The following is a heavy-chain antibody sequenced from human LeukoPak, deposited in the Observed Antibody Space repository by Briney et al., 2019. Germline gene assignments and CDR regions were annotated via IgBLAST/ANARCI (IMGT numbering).Heavy chain of an antibody. J-gene: IGHJ2*01. CDR3: ERCLGCPKWYFDL. Sequence: SETLSLTCAVSGGSISSYYWSWIRQPPGKGLEWIGYIYYSGSTNYNPSLKSRVTISVDTSKNQYSLKLSSVTAADTAVYYCERCLGCPKWYFDLWGRGTLVTVSS. V-gene: IGHV4-59*01. D-gene: IGHD2-8*01. CDR2: IYYSGST. CDR1: GGSISSYY.